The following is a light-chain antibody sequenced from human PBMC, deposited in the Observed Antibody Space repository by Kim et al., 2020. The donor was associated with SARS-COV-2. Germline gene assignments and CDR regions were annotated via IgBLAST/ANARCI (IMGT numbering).Light chain of an antibody. CDR3: QQYGSSPLGT. CDR1: QSVSSSY. J-gene: IGKJ1*01. Sequence: PGERATLSCRASQSVSSSYLAWYQQKPGQAPRLLIYGASSRATGIPDRFSGSGSGTDFTLTISRLEPEDFAVYYCQQYGSSPLGTFGQGTKVDIK. V-gene: IGKV3-20*01. CDR2: GAS.